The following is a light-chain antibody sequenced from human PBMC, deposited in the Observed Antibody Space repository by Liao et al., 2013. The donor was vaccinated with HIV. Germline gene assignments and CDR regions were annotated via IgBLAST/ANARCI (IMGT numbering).Light chain of an antibody. Sequence: SDELTQPPSVSVSPGQTASIACSGDKLGDKYTSWYQQKPGQSPVLVIFQDSKRPSGIPERFSGSNSGNTATLTISGTQAMDEADYYCQAWDSSTAVFGTGTKITVL. CDR1: KLGDKY. CDR2: QDS. J-gene: IGLJ1*01. V-gene: IGLV3-1*01. CDR3: QAWDSSTAV.